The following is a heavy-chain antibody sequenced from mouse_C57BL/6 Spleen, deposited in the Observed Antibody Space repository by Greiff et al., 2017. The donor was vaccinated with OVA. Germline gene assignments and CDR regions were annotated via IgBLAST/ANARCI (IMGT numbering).Heavy chain of an antibody. CDR2: IYPGSGST. CDR3: ARDGYPYFDV. V-gene: IGHV1-55*01. Sequence: QVQLKQPGAELVKPGASVKMSCKASGYTFTSYWITWVKQRPGQGLEWIGDIYPGSGSTNYNEKFKSKATLTVDTSSSTAYMQLSSLTSEDSAVYYCARDGYPYFDVWGTGTTVTVSS. CDR1: GYTFTSYW. J-gene: IGHJ1*03. D-gene: IGHD2-3*01.